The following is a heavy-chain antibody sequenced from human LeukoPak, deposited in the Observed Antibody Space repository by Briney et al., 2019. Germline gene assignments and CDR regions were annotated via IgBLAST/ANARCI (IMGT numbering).Heavy chain of an antibody. CDR1: GSSFTSYW. J-gene: IGHJ4*02. Sequence: GESLKISCKGSGSSFTSYWIGWVRQMPGKGLEWMGIIYPGDSDTRYSPSFQGQVTISADKSISTAYLQWSSLKASDTAMYYCARRGYCSSTSCYTFGYYFDYWGQGTLVTVSS. CDR2: IYPGDSDT. CDR3: ARRGYCSSTSCYTFGYYFDY. V-gene: IGHV5-51*01. D-gene: IGHD2-2*02.